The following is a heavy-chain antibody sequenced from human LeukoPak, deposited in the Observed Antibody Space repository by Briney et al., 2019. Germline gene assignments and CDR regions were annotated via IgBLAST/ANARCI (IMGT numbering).Heavy chain of an antibody. Sequence: ASVKVSCKASGGTFSSYAISWVRQAPGQGLEWMGGTIPIFGTANYAQKFQGRVTITADESTSTAYMELSSLRSEDTAVYYCARGTRWSGNIMSYYYYYYMDVWGKGTTVTVSS. CDR3: ARGTRWSGNIMSYYYYYYMDV. V-gene: IGHV1-69*01. CDR1: GGTFSSYA. J-gene: IGHJ6*03. CDR2: TIPIFGTA. D-gene: IGHD3-3*01.